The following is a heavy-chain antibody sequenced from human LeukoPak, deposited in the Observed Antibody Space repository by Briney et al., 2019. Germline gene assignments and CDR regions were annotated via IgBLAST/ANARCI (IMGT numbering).Heavy chain of an antibody. V-gene: IGHV5-51*01. Sequence: GESLKISCRGFANDWIGWVRQMPGKGLEWMGIIYPSDSDTTYSPSFLGQVTISADKSTSTAYLQWSSLKASDAAMYYCARHYRDDSSGRRLDYWGQGTLVTVSS. CDR1: ANDW. D-gene: IGHD3-22*01. CDR2: IYPSDSDT. J-gene: IGHJ4*02. CDR3: ARHYRDDSSGRRLDY.